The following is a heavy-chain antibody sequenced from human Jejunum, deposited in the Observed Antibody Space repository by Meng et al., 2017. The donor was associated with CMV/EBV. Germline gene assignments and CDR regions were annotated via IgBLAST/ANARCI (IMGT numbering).Heavy chain of an antibody. Sequence: TFISYSMHWVRQAPGQGLEWMAKINPSDAGTTYAQRFQGRLTMTRDTSTNTVYLELGSLKPEDTAVYYCARIRGSYPGDYYNGMDVWGQGTTVTSP. CDR2: INPSDAGT. CDR1: TFISYS. J-gene: IGHJ6*02. CDR3: ARIRGSYPGDYYNGMDV. V-gene: IGHV1-46*01. D-gene: IGHD1-26*01.